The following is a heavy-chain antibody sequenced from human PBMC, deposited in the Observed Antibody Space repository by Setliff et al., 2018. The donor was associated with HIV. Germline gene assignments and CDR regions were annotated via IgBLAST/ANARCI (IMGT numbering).Heavy chain of an antibody. J-gene: IGHJ4*02. CDR3: AKGSGFYDY. Sequence: PGGSLRLSCAVSGFTASDNYMTWVRQAPGKRLEWDALMYDGGTTHYSDSVKGRFTISRDISKNTLDLQMNSLRVDDTAVYYCAKGSGFYDYWGQGTLVTVSS. D-gene: IGHD3-22*01. CDR1: GFTASDNY. V-gene: IGHV3-53*01. CDR2: MYDGGTT.